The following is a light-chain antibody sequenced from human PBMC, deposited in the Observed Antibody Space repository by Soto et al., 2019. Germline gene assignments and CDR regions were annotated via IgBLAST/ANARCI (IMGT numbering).Light chain of an antibody. J-gene: IGLJ3*02. Sequence: QSVLTQPPSASGTPGQRVTISCSGTTSNIGSNTVSWYHHLPGTAPKLLIYSNDQRPSGVPDRFSGSKSGTSASLAISGLQAEDEADYYCATWDLTLRDWVFGGGTKLTVL. CDR3: ATWDLTLRDWV. CDR1: TSNIGSNT. V-gene: IGLV1-44*01. CDR2: SND.